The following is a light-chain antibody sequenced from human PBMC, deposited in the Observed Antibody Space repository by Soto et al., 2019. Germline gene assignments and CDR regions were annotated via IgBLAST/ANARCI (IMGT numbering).Light chain of an antibody. J-gene: IGKJ3*01. CDR2: AAS. Sequence: DIQMSQSPSSLYASVGDRGTITCRASQGISNYLAWYQQKPGKVPKLLIYAASTLQSGVPSRFSGSGSGTDFTLTISSLQPEDVATYYCQKYNSAGTFGPGTKVDIK. CDR1: QGISNY. V-gene: IGKV1-27*01. CDR3: QKYNSAGT.